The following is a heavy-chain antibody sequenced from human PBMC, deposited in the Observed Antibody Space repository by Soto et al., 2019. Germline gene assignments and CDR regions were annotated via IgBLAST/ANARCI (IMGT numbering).Heavy chain of an antibody. Sequence: SGTLSLTCTVSGGSMRSGDYYGSWIRQPPGKGLEWIGYIYYSGSTYYNPSLKSRVTISVDTSKNQFSLKLSSVTAADTAVYYCARGGVLAGIEYFQHWGQGTLVTVSS. V-gene: IGHV4-30-4*01. D-gene: IGHD3-10*01. CDR2: IYYSGST. J-gene: IGHJ1*01. CDR3: ARGGVLAGIEYFQH. CDR1: GGSMRSGDYY.